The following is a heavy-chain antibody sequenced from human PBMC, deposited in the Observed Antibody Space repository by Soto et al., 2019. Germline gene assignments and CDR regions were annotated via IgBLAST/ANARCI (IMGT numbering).Heavy chain of an antibody. CDR1: GYTFTSYD. D-gene: IGHD2-15*01. J-gene: IGHJ3*02. V-gene: IGHV1-8*01. Sequence: GASVKVSCKASGYTFTSYDINWVRQATGQGLEWMGWMNPNSGNTGYAQKFQGRVNMTRNTSISTAYMELSSLRSEDTAVYYCATGYCSGGSCYDRDAFDIWGQGTMVTVSS. CDR2: MNPNSGNT. CDR3: ATGYCSGGSCYDRDAFDI.